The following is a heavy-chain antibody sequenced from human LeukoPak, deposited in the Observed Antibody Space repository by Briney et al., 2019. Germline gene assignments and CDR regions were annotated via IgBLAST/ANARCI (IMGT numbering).Heavy chain of an antibody. CDR2: ISSNDSTI. CDR3: ARGGNWFDP. J-gene: IGHJ5*02. D-gene: IGHD1-26*01. V-gene: IGHV3-48*03. Sequence: GGSLRLSCAASVFTPSSYEMSWGREAPGRGVEWVSYISSNDSTIYYADSVKGRFSNYRNNAKNSLYMQMNSQRAEDKAVYYCARGGNWFDPWGQGTLVTVSS. CDR1: VFTPSSYE.